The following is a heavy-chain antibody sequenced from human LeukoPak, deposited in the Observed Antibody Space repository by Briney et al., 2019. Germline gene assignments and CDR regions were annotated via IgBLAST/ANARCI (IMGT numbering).Heavy chain of an antibody. CDR3: AAGYSYGYGY. CDR2: IYYSGST. V-gene: IGHV4-59*01. D-gene: IGHD5-18*01. J-gene: IGHJ4*02. Sequence: NSSETLSLTCTVSGGSISSYYWGWIRQPPGKGLEWIGYIYYSGSTNYNPSLKSRVTISVDTSKNQFSLKLSSVTAADTAVYYCAAGYSYGYGYWGQGTLVTVSS. CDR1: GGSISSYY.